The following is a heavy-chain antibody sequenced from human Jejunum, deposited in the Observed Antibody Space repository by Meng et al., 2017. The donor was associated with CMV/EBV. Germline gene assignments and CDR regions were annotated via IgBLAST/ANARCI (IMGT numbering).Heavy chain of an antibody. J-gene: IGHJ4*02. CDR2: ISGSGGGT. V-gene: IGHV3-23*01. Sequence: SGFSFSNYAMTWVRQAPGKGLELVSTISGSGGGTLYYADSVKGRFTISRDNPKNTLYLQMNSLTVEDTAVYYCAKSTTNTWSTFDSWGQGSLVTVSS. D-gene: IGHD1-1*01. CDR3: AKSTTNTWSTFDS. CDR1: GFSFSNYA.